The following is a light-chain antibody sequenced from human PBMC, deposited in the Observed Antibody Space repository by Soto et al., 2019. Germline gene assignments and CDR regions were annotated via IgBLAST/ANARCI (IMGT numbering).Light chain of an antibody. Sequence: SYELTQPPSVSVSPGQTASITCSGDKLGDKFACWYQQKPGQSPMLVIYEDDKRPSGIPERFSGSNSGNTATLTISGTQAMDEADYYCQAWDSSLRVFGRGTQLTVL. CDR2: EDD. CDR1: KLGDKF. J-gene: IGLJ3*02. CDR3: QAWDSSLRV. V-gene: IGLV3-1*01.